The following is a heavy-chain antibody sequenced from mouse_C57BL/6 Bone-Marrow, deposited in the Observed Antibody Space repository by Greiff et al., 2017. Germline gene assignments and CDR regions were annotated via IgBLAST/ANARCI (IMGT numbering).Heavy chain of an antibody. Sequence: VQLQQPGAELVMPGASVKLSCKASGYTFTSYWMHWVKQRPGQGLEWIGEIDPSDSYTNYNQKFKGKSTLTVDKSSSTAYMQLSSLTSEDSAVXYCAREGWFYFDYWGQGTTLTVSS. D-gene: IGHD2-3*01. CDR3: AREGWFYFDY. CDR2: IDPSDSYT. J-gene: IGHJ2*01. CDR1: GYTFTSYW. V-gene: IGHV1-69*01.